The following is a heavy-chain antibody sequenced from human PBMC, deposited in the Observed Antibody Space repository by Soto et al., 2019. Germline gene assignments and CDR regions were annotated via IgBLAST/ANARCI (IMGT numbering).Heavy chain of an antibody. CDR3: ARGTGTVTTLDAFDI. CDR2: ISSSSSTI. CDR1: GFTFSSYA. D-gene: IGHD4-4*01. Sequence: GGSLRLSCAASGFTFSSYAMNWVRQAPGKGLEWVSYISSSSSTIYYADSVKGRFTISRDNAKNSLYLQMNSLRAEDTAVYYCARGTGTVTTLDAFDIWGQGTMVTVSS. J-gene: IGHJ3*02. V-gene: IGHV3-48*04.